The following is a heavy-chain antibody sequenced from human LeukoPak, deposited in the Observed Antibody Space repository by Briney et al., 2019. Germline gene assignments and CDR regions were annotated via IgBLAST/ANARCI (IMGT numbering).Heavy chain of an antibody. CDR1: GFTFSGFW. V-gene: IGHV3-7*01. D-gene: IGHD4-17*01. CDR2: KTQEGGHK. J-gene: IGHJ4*02. Sequence: GGSLRLPCGASGFTFSGFWMLWAPRAPGKGWEGGTNKTQEGGHKFYVDFVKGRFTGSRDNAKNSLYRQMNSLRAEDTAVYYGARVRGFMTTVTTPEGYYFDYWGQGTRVSVSS. CDR3: ARVRGFMTTVTTPEGYYFDY.